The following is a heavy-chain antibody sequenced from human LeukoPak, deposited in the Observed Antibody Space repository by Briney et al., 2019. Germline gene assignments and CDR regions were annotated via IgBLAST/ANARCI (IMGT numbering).Heavy chain of an antibody. CDR3: TKEVTRRCRKAVDWFDP. D-gene: IGHD2-21*02. CDR1: RFTFSDSW. CDR2: TDGEGSRE. V-gene: IGHV3-7*01. Sequence: GGTLRLSSVPSRFTFSDSWMSWVRHASGTGLKWSAQTDGEGSREKHVASVKGRFTSTRDNDKKSLYLEMSNLTGEDTALYYGTKEVTRRCRKAVDWFDPRGQGTRVTLSS. J-gene: IGHJ5*02.